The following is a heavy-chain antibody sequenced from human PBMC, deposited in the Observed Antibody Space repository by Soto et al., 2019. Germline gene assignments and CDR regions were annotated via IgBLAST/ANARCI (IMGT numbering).Heavy chain of an antibody. CDR2: VYFSGNT. D-gene: IGHD6-25*01. Sequence: SETMSLTCTVAGGSLGSYYWTLIRQSPGKGLEWIGYVYFSGNTNYNPSLKSRVTISIDTSKNQFSLRLASVTAADTAFYYCGSVRPSGYVLSWGQGPLVTVSS. V-gene: IGHV4-59*01. CDR1: GGSLGSYY. J-gene: IGHJ5*02. CDR3: GSVRPSGYVLS.